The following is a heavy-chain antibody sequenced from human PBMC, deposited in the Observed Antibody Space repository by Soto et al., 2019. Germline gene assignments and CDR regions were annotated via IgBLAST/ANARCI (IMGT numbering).Heavy chain of an antibody. J-gene: IGHJ4*02. CDR3: AKAWGIDY. Sequence: EVQLLESGGGLVEPGGSRRLSCAASGFTFSSYTMSWVRQAPGKGLEWVSTISGSGSSTYSADSVKGRFTISRDNSKNTLYLKMNSLRGDDTAIYYGAKAWGIDYWGQGTLVTVSS. CDR1: GFTFSSYT. CDR2: ISGSGSST. V-gene: IGHV3-23*01. D-gene: IGHD7-27*01.